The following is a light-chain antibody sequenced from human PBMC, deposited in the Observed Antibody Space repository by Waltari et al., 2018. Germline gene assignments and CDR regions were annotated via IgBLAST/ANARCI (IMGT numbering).Light chain of an antibody. J-gene: IGLJ3*02. CDR1: GSNIGAGYD. CDR2: GSR. CDR3: QSYDTSLSVV. V-gene: IGLV1-40*01. Sequence: QSVLTQPPSVSGAPGQRVTISCTGSGSNIGAGYDVHWYPQLPRAAPKLLIYGSRTRTLGVPYRFFGSTSGTSASLAITGLQAEDEADYYCQSYDTSLSVVFGGGTKLTVL.